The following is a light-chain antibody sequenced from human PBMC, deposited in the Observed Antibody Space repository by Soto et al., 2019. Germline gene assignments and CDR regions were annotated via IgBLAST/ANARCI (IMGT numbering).Light chain of an antibody. CDR3: QQYNSWPPRWT. CDR2: GAS. V-gene: IGKV3-15*01. CDR1: QSISSN. J-gene: IGKJ1*01. Sequence: IVMTQSPATLSVSPGERATLSCRASQSISSNLVWYQQKPGQAPRLLIYGASTSATGIPARFSGSGSGTEFTLTIISLQSEDFSVYYCQQYNSWPPRWTFGQGTKVEIK.